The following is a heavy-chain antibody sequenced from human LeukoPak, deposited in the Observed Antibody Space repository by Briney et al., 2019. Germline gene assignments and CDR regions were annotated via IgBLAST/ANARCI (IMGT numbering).Heavy chain of an antibody. J-gene: IGHJ4*02. CDR1: GFTFSSYG. V-gene: IGHV3-30*18. D-gene: IGHD3-3*01. CDR2: ISYDGSNK. CDR3: AKGSIFGVVNDY. Sequence: PGGSLRLSCAASGFTFSSYGMHWVRQAPGKGLEWVAVISYDGSNKYYADSVKGRFTISRDNSKNTLYLQMNSLRAEDTAVYYCAKGSIFGVVNDYWGQGTLVTVSS.